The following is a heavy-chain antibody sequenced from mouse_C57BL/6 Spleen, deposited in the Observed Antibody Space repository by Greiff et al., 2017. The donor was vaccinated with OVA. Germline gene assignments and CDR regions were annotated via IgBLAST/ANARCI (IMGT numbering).Heavy chain of an antibody. V-gene: IGHV14-2*01. J-gene: IGHJ1*03. D-gene: IGHD2-5*01. CDR3: AISGYSNSPYWYFDV. Sequence: EVMLVESGAELVKPGASVKLSCTASGFNIKDYYMHWVKQRTEQGLEWIGRIDPEDGETKYAPKFQGKATITADTSSNTAYLQLSSLTSEDTAVYYCAISGYSNSPYWYFDVWGTGTTVTVSS. CDR2: IDPEDGET. CDR1: GFNIKDYY.